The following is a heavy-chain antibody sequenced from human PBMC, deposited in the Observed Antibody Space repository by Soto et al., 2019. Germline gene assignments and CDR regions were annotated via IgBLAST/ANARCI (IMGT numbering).Heavy chain of an antibody. CDR3: ARDGYYGGSRGGMDV. Sequence: QVRLEESGPGLVKPSQTLSLICTVSGGSINNGNYFWNWIRHHPENGLEWIGYIYYSGSTRYNPSLKHRATMSIDTSNNQFSLILNSVTAADTAVYFCARDGYYGGSRGGMDVWGRGTTVMVSS. J-gene: IGHJ6*02. CDR2: IYYSGST. D-gene: IGHD2-15*01. V-gene: IGHV4-31*03. CDR1: GGSINNGNYF.